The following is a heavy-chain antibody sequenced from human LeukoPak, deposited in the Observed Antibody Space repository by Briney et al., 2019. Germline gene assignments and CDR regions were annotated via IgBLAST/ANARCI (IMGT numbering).Heavy chain of an antibody. CDR1: DSSINTYY. V-gene: IGHV4-4*07. CDR2: IYTTGTT. CDR3: AKVAKYYYGSETYFFFDH. Sequence: SETLSLTCTVSDSSINTYYWSWIRQPAGKGLEWIGHIYTTGTTNYNPSLKSRVTMSIDTSKNQFSLNLRSVTAADTAVYYCAKVAKYYYGSETYFFFDHWGQGTLVTVSS. J-gene: IGHJ4*02. D-gene: IGHD3-10*01.